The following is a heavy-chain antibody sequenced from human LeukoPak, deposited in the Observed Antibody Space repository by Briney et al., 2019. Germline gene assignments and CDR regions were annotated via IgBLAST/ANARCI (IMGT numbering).Heavy chain of an antibody. CDR1: GFTFRSYG. V-gene: IGHV3-30*18. CDR2: ISYDGSNK. D-gene: IGHD3-22*01. J-gene: IGHJ6*02. Sequence: PGGSLRLSCAASGFTFRSYGMHWVRQAPGKGLEWVAVISYDGSNKYYADSVKGRFTISRDNSKNTLYLQMDSLRAEDTAVYYCAKVSSQHYYDSSGYDYYYYGMDVWGQGTTVTVSS. CDR3: AKVSSQHYYDSSGYDYYYYGMDV.